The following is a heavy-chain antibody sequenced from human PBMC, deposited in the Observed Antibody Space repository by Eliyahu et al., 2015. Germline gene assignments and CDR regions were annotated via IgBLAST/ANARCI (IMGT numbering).Heavy chain of an antibody. CDR2: IYYSGST. Sequence: QVQLQESGPGLVKPSETLSLTCXVPGGSINFYYWSWIRQPPGKGLEWIGYIYYSGSTDYNSSLKSRVTMSVDTSKNQFSLKLSSVTAADTAVYYCARHPGGGWFDPWGQGTLVTVSS. CDR3: ARHPGGGWFDP. V-gene: IGHV4-59*08. J-gene: IGHJ5*02. CDR1: GGSINFYY. D-gene: IGHD3-16*01.